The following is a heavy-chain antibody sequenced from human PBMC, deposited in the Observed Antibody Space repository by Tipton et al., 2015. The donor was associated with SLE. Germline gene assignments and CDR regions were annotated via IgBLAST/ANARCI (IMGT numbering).Heavy chain of an antibody. J-gene: IGHJ4*02. CDR3: ARGLGGIDYGDDGDH. CDR2: IYYSGIT. V-gene: IGHV4-59*11. CDR1: GASISRHY. Sequence: TLSLTCTVSGASISRHYWTWIRQPPGKGLEWIGYIYYSGITNYNPSLKSRVTISVHASKNEFSLRLISVTAADTAVYYCARGLGGIDYGDDGDHWGQGTLVTVSS. D-gene: IGHD4-17*01.